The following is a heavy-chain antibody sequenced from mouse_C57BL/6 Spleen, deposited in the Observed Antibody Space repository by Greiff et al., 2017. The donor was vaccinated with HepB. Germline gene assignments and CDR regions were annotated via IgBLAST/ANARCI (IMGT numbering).Heavy chain of an antibody. J-gene: IGHJ2*01. CDR3: ARDAVGFDY. CDR1: GFTFSDFY. CDR2: SRNKANDYTT. V-gene: IGHV7-1*01. Sequence: EVNVVESGGGLVQSGRSLRLSCATSGFTFSDFYMEWVRQAPGKGLEWIAASRNKANDYTTEYSASVKGRFIVSRDTSQSILYLQMNALRAEDTAIYYCARDAVGFDYWGQGTTLTVSS.